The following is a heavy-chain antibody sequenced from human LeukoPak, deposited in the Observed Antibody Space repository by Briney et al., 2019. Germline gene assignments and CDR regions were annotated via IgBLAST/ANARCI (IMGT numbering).Heavy chain of an antibody. V-gene: IGHV4-59*12. J-gene: IGHJ5*02. CDR1: GGSISSYY. CDR2: IYYSGST. CDR3: ARDSGTTGEVKFDP. D-gene: IGHD3-10*01. Sequence: PSETLSLTCTVSGGSISSYYWSWIRQPPGKGLEWIGFIYYSGSTNYNPSLKSRVTISVDTSKNQFSLKLSSVTAADTAIYYCARDSGTTGEVKFDPWGQGTLVTVSS.